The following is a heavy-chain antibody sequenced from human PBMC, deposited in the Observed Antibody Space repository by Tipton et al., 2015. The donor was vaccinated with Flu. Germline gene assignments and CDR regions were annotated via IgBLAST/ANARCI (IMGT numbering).Heavy chain of an antibody. D-gene: IGHD3-3*01. J-gene: IGHJ4*02. CDR1: GGSITGYY. CDR3: ARAYKGTSTWSGFFDY. V-gene: IGHV4-59*01. CDR2: SHHSGST. Sequence: TLSLTCSVSGGSITGYYWSWIRQPPGRGLEWIGYSHHSGSTNYNPSLKSRVTVSEDASKNQVSLRLTSVIAADTAVYYCARAYKGTSTWSGFFDYWGQGTLVTVSS.